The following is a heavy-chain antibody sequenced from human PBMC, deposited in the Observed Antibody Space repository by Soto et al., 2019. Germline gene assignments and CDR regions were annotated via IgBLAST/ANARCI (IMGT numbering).Heavy chain of an antibody. CDR1: VDSSGNYF. V-gene: IGHV4-59*13. CDR3: ARHTPRITIFGKHYYYGMDV. CDR2: IYSSGNT. Sequence: SETLSLTCSVSVDSSGNYFWNWIRQPPGKGLEWIGYIYSSGNTNYNPSLKSRVTISLDTSNNQVSLNLNSVTTAETAVYYCARHTPRITIFGKHYYYGMDVWGQGTTVT. J-gene: IGHJ6*02. D-gene: IGHD3-3*01.